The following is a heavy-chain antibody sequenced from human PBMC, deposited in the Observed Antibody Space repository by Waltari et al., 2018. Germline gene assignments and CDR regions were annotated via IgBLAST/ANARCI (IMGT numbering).Heavy chain of an antibody. CDR1: GGSFSGYY. Sequence: QVQLQQWGAGLLKPSETLSLTCAVYGGSFSGYYWSWIRQPPGKGLEWIGEINHSGSTNYNPSLKSRVTISVDTSKNQFSLKLSSVTAADTAVYYCARGGHAGGSCYSCWFDPWGQGTLVTVSS. D-gene: IGHD2-15*01. CDR2: INHSGST. CDR3: ARGGHAGGSCYSCWFDP. V-gene: IGHV4-34*01. J-gene: IGHJ5*02.